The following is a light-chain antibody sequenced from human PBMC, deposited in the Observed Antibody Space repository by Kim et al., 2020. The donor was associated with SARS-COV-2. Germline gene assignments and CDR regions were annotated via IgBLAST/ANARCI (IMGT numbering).Light chain of an antibody. J-gene: IGKJ2*01. CDR2: GAS. Sequence: VSPGARATLYCRASQSVSSNLAWYQQKPGQAPRLLIYGASTRATGIPARFSGSGSGTEFTLTISSLQSEDFAVYYCQQYNNWPPHTFGQGTKLEI. CDR3: QQYNNWPPHT. CDR1: QSVSSN. V-gene: IGKV3-15*01.